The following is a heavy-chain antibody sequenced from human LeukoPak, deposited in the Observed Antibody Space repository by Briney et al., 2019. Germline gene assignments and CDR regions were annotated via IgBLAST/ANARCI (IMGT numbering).Heavy chain of an antibody. V-gene: IGHV3-30*18. D-gene: IGHD3-10*01. Sequence: GGSLRLSCAASGFTFSSYGMPWVRQAPGKGLEWVAVISYDGSNKYYADSVKGRFTISRDNSKNTLYLQMNSLRAEDTAVYYCAKDDPSSRFDYWGQGTLVTVSS. J-gene: IGHJ4*02. CDR2: ISYDGSNK. CDR1: GFTFSSYG. CDR3: AKDDPSSRFDY.